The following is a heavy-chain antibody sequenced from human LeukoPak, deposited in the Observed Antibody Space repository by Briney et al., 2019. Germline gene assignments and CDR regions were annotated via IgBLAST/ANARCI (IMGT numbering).Heavy chain of an antibody. CDR2: ISSSSSYI. CDR3: ATADYYDSSGVPYYFDY. J-gene: IGHJ4*02. Sequence: GGSLRLSCAASGFTFSSYSMNWVRQAPGKGLEGVSSISSSSSYIYYADSVKGRFTISRDNAKNSLYLQMNSLRAEDTAVYYCATADYYDSSGVPYYFDYWGQVTLVTVSS. CDR1: GFTFSSYS. V-gene: IGHV3-21*01. D-gene: IGHD3-22*01.